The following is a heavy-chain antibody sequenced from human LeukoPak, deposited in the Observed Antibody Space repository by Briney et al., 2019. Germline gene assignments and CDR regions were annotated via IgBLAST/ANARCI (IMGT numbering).Heavy chain of an antibody. CDR1: GYTFTSYD. D-gene: IGHD6-13*01. Sequence: ASVKVSCKASGYTFTSYDINWVRQAGGQRLEWMGWMNPNSGNTGYAQKFQGRVTMTRNTSISTAYMELSSLRSEDTAVYYCARAIAADYYYYMDVWGKGTTVTVSS. CDR3: ARAIAADYYYYMDV. V-gene: IGHV1-8*01. CDR2: MNPNSGNT. J-gene: IGHJ6*03.